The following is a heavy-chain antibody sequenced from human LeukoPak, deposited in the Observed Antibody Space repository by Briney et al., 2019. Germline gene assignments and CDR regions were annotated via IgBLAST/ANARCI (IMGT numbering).Heavy chain of an antibody. CDR2: INTDGSTT. CDR3: AKGRSIVVPAALEY. CDR1: GFTFSNYW. Sequence: GGSLRLSCAVSGFTFSNYWMHWVRQVAGKGLVWVSRINTDGSTTNYADSVKGRFTISRDNSKNTLYLQMNSLRAEDTAVYYCAKGRSIVVPAALEYWGQGTLVTVSS. J-gene: IGHJ4*02. V-gene: IGHV3-74*01. D-gene: IGHD2-2*01.